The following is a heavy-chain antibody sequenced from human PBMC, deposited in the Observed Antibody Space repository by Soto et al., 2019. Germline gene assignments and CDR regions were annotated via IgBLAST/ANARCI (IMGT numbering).Heavy chain of an antibody. V-gene: IGHV4-39*01. Sequence: QIQLQESGPGLVKPSETLSLTCTVSGGSVSSSSYYWAWIRHPPGKGLEWIGHVYYRGSIHYNPSLESRINISFDTSKNQFALKLNSEAAAGTDVYYFVRLRERLGEWGFFDYWGQGSLVAVSS. D-gene: IGHD1-26*01. CDR3: VRLRERLGEWGFFDY. CDR2: VYYRGSI. J-gene: IGHJ4*02. CDR1: GGSVSSSSYY.